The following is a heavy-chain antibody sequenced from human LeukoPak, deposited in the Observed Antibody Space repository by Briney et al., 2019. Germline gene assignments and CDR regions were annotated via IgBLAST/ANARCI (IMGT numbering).Heavy chain of an antibody. D-gene: IGHD3-16*01. CDR3: ARVGSEFDY. CDR1: GGSISSYY. J-gene: IGHJ4*02. V-gene: IGHV4-59*12. CDR2: IYYSGST. Sequence: SETLSLTCTVSGGSISSYYWAWIRQPPGKGLEWIGYIYYSGSTYYNPSLKSRVTISVDTSKNQFSLKLNSVTAADTAVYYCARVGSEFDYWGQGTLVTVSS.